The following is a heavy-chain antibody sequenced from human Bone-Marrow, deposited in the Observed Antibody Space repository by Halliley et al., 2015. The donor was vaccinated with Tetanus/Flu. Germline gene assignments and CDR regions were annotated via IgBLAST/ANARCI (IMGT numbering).Heavy chain of an antibody. Sequence: TLSLTCTVSGGSLSRYYWSWIRQPPGKGLEWMGYIHDSGSPNYNPSLESRVRMSVDTSKNHFSLNLTSVTAADTAVYYCARLGDWFSGFDRWGQGILVTVSS. CDR3: ARLGDWFSGFDR. V-gene: IGHV4-59*01. CDR1: GGSLSRYY. CDR2: IHDSGSP. J-gene: IGHJ4*02. D-gene: IGHD3-9*01.